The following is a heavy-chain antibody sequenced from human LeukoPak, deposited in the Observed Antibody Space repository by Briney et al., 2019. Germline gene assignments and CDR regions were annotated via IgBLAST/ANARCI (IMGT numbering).Heavy chain of an antibody. D-gene: IGHD3-22*01. V-gene: IGHV4-59*11. J-gene: IGHJ6*02. Sequence: SETLSLTCTVSGGSINNHYWSWIRQSPGTGLEWIGYVYSSGSTKYNPSLASRVTISVDTSKNQFSLRLSSVTAADTAVYYCTRDRKYCDDSGGYSPSYCYGMDVWGQGTTVTVSS. CDR2: VYSSGST. CDR3: TRDRKYCDDSGGYSPSYCYGMDV. CDR1: GGSINNHY.